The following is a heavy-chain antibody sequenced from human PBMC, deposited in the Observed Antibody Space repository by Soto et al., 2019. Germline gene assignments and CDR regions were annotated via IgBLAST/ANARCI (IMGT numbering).Heavy chain of an antibody. CDR3: ARESYGSGNWYFDL. J-gene: IGHJ2*01. CDR2: IRYDGSNK. V-gene: IGHV3-33*01. D-gene: IGHD3-10*01. CDR1: GFTFSSYG. Sequence: QVQLVESGGGVVQPGRSLRLSCAASGFTFSSYGMHWVRQAPGKGLEWVAVIRYDGSNKYYADSVKGRFTISRDNSKNTLYLQMNSLRAEDTAVYYCARESYGSGNWYFDLWGRGTLVTVSS.